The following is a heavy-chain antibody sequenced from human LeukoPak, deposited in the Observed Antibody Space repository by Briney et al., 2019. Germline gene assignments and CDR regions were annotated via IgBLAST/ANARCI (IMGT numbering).Heavy chain of an antibody. CDR2: IYHSGTT. D-gene: IGHD5-24*01. CDR3: ARRGDGYGHFDF. V-gene: IGHV4-4*02. Sequence: SETLSLTCAVSGGSLSSSNWWSWVRPPPGKGLEWIGAIYHSGTTTYNPSLKSRVTISVDKSKNQFSLKLSSVTAADTAVYHCARRGDGYGHFDFWGQGTLVTVSS. J-gene: IGHJ4*02. CDR1: GGSLSSSNW.